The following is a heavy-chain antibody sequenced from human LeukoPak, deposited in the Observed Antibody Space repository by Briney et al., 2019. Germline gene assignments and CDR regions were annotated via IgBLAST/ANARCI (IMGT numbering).Heavy chain of an antibody. CDR1: GFTFSSSA. Sequence: GGSLRLSCAASGFTFSSSAMSWVRQAPGKGLEWVSAIRGSGGSTYYADSAKGRFTISRDNSKNTLYLQMNSLRAEDTAVYYCAKSVYDFWSGYNYWGQGTLVTVSS. V-gene: IGHV3-23*01. CDR3: AKSVYDFWSGYNY. CDR2: IRGSGGST. D-gene: IGHD3-3*01. J-gene: IGHJ4*02.